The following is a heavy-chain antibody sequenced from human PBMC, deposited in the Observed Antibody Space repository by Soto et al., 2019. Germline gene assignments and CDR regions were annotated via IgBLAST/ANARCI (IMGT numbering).Heavy chain of an antibody. CDR2: LSSESTFI. CDR3: ARVRSGTYNAFDL. Sequence: QVQLVESGGGLVRPGGSLRLSCAASGFTFSTFYMNWVRQAPGKGLEWVLFLSSESTFISYADSVKGRFTISRDNSKKSLFLQMDSLRVEDTAVYYCARVRSGTYNAFDLWGQGTVVTVSS. D-gene: IGHD1-26*01. CDR1: GFTFSTFY. V-gene: IGHV3-11*06. J-gene: IGHJ3*01.